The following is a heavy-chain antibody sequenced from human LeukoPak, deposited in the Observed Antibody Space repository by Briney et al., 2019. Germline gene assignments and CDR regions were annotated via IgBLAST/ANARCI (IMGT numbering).Heavy chain of an antibody. CDR3: AARDLAYCGGDCYRRYAFDI. Sequence: ASVKVSCKVSGYTLTELSMHWVRQAPGKGLEWMGGFDPEDGETIYAQKFQGRVTMTEDTSTDTAYMELSSLRSEDTAVYYCAARDLAYCGGDCYRRYAFDIRGQGTMVTVSS. V-gene: IGHV1-24*01. D-gene: IGHD2-21*02. J-gene: IGHJ3*02. CDR2: FDPEDGET. CDR1: GYTLTELS.